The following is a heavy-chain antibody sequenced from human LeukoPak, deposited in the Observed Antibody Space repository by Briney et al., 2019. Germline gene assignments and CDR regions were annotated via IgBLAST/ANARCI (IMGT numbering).Heavy chain of an antibody. J-gene: IGHJ6*02. CDR3: ARFNCSSTSCQNYYYYGMDV. CDR1: GGSFSGYY. D-gene: IGHD2-2*01. CDR2: INHSGST. Sequence: SETLSLTCAVYGGSFSGYYWGWIRQPPGKGLEWIGEINHSGSTNYNPSLKSRVTISVDTSKNQFSLKLSSVTAADTAVYYCARFNCSSTSCQNYYYYGMDVWGQGTTVTVSS. V-gene: IGHV4-34*01.